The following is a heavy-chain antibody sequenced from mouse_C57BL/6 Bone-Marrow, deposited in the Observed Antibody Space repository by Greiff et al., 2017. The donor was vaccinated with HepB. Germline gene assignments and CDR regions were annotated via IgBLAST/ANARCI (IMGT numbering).Heavy chain of an antibody. CDR2: IRSKSNNYAT. Sequence: VQLKESGGGLVQPKGSLKLSCAASGFSFNTYAMNWVRQAPGKGLEWVARIRSKSNNYATYYADSVKDRFTISRDDSESMLYLQMNNLKTEDTAMYYCVRQIYYYGSSYSYWGQGTLVTVSA. V-gene: IGHV10-1*01. CDR3: VRQIYYYGSSYSY. D-gene: IGHD1-1*01. J-gene: IGHJ3*01. CDR1: GFSFNTYA.